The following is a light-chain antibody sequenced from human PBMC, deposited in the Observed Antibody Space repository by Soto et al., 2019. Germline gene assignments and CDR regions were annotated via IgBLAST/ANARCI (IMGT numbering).Light chain of an antibody. CDR1: SSDVGSYNV. V-gene: IGLV2-23*01. CDR2: EGT. CDR3: CSYAGSSTLYV. Sequence: HSALTHAASGSGSPGQSISISCTGTSSDVGSYNVVSWYQQHPGKAPKLMIYEGTKRPSGVSNRFSGSRSGNTASLTISGLQAEDEADYYCCSYAGSSTLYVFGPGTKVPVL. J-gene: IGLJ1*01.